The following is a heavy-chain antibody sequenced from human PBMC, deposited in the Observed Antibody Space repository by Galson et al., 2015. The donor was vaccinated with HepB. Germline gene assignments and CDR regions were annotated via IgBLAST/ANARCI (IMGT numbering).Heavy chain of an antibody. CDR3: ARAEAYCGGDCYSSAFDI. D-gene: IGHD2-21*02. V-gene: IGHV3-13*04. Sequence: SLRLSCAASGFTFSSYDMHWVRQATGKGLEWVSAIGTAGDTYYPGSVKGRFTISRENAKNSLYLQMNSLRAGDTAVYYCARAEAYCGGDCYSSAFDIWGQGTMVTVSS. CDR2: IGTAGDT. CDR1: GFTFSSYD. J-gene: IGHJ3*02.